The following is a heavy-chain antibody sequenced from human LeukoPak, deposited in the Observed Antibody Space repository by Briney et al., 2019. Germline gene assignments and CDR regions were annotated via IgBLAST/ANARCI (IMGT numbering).Heavy chain of an antibody. J-gene: IGHJ4*02. V-gene: IGHV4-39*01. CDR1: GRSISSSSYY. D-gene: IGHD1-26*01. Sequence: PSETLSLTCTVSGRSISSSSYYRGWIRQPPGKGLEWIGSIYYSGSTYYNPSLKSRVTISVDTSKNQFSLKLSSVTAADTAVYYCARIVGASDYWGQGTLVTVSS. CDR2: IYYSGST. CDR3: ARIVGASDY.